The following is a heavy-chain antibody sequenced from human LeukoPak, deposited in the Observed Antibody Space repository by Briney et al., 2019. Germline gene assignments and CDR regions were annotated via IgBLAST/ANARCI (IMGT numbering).Heavy chain of an antibody. D-gene: IGHD6-13*01. V-gene: IGHV5-51*01. J-gene: IGHJ1*01. Sequence: GESLKISCKGSGYSFTSYWIAWVRQMPGKGLEWMGIIYPGDSDTRYSPSFQGQVTISADKSISTAYLQWSSLKASDTAMYYCARSGGNFYSSTWYGDWGQGTLVTVSS. CDR2: IYPGDSDT. CDR3: ARSGGNFYSSTWYGD. CDR1: GYSFTSYW.